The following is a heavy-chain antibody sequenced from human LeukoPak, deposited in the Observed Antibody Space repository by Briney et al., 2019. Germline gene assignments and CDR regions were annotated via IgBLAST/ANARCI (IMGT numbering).Heavy chain of an antibody. J-gene: IGHJ5*02. D-gene: IGHD6-19*01. CDR2: ISYDGSNK. V-gene: IGHV3-30-3*01. Sequence: GGSLRLSCAASGFTFSTYAMHWVRQAPGKGLEWVAVISYDGSNKYYADSVKGRFTISRDNSKNTLYLQMNSLRAEDTAVYYCARAGIAVAGTYWFDPWGQGTLVTVSS. CDR1: GFTFSTYA. CDR3: ARAGIAVAGTYWFDP.